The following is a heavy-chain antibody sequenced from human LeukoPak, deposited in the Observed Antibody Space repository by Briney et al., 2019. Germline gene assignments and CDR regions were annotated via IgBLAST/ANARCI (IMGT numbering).Heavy chain of an antibody. J-gene: IGHJ4*02. V-gene: IGHV4-61*01. Sequence: SETLSLTCTVSGGSVSSGSYYWSWIRQPPGKGLGWIGYIYYSGSTNYSPSLKSRVTISVDTSKNQFSLKLSSVTAADTAVYYWARSATVTTTPFDYWGQGTLVTVSS. D-gene: IGHD4-17*01. CDR2: IYYSGST. CDR3: ARSATVTTTPFDY. CDR1: GGSVSSGSYY.